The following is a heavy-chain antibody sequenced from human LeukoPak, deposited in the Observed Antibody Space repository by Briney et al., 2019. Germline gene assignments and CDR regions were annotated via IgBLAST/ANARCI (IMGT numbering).Heavy chain of an antibody. CDR3: ARIAARSFDY. CDR1: GGSISSGGYS. V-gene: IGHV4-61*08. CDR2: IYYSGST. D-gene: IGHD6-6*01. Sequence: SETLSLTCAVSGGSISSGGYSWSWSRQPPGKGLEWIGYIYYSGSTNYNPSLKSRVTISVDTSKNQFSLKLSSVTAADTAVYYCARIAARSFDYWGQGTLVTVSS. J-gene: IGHJ4*02.